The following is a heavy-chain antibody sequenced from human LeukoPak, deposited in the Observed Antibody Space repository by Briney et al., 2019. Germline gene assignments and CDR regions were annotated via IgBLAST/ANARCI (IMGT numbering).Heavy chain of an antibody. D-gene: IGHD6-19*01. CDR2: ISYDGSNK. CDR1: GFTFSSYA. Sequence: SGRSLRLSCAASGFTFSSYAMHWVRQAPGKGLEWVAVISYDGSNKYYADSVKGRFTISRDNSKNTLYLQMNSLRAEDTAVYYCARDLAVAGTVAFDYWGQGTLVTVSS. CDR3: ARDLAVAGTVAFDY. J-gene: IGHJ4*02. V-gene: IGHV3-30-3*01.